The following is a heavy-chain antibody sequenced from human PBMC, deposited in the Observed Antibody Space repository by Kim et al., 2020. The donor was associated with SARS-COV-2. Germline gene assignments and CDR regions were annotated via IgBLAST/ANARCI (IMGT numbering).Heavy chain of an antibody. V-gene: IGHV3-21*01. Sequence: GGSLRLSCAASGFTFSSYSMNWVRQAPGKGLEWVSSISSSSSYIYYADSVKGRFTISRDNAKNSLYLQMNSLRAEDTAVYYCAREMGYCTNGVCYRGDAFDIWGQGTMVTVSS. CDR3: AREMGYCTNGVCYRGDAFDI. J-gene: IGHJ3*02. CDR1: GFTFSSYS. CDR2: ISSSSSYI. D-gene: IGHD2-8*01.